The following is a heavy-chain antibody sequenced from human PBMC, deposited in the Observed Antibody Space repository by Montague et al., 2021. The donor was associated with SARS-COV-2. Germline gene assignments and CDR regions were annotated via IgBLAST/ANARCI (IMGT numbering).Heavy chain of an antibody. CDR3: AREFRIELWQTNWYFGL. D-gene: IGHD3-16*01. Sequence: SETLSLTCEVSGGSMSGHYWSWIRQPPGKGLEWIGNFDHSGDTKYNPSLKSRATISVDTSKNQFALRLHSVTAADTAVYYCAREFRIELWQTNWYFGLWGRGALVTVSS. CDR1: GGSMSGHY. J-gene: IGHJ2*01. V-gene: IGHV4-59*11. CDR2: FDHSGDT.